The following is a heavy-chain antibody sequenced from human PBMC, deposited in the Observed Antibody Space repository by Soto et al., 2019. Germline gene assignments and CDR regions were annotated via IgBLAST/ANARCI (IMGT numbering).Heavy chain of an antibody. CDR1: GFTLSTDS. CDR2: ISTSGATR. Sequence: EGSLRLSCVASGFTLSTDSMNWVRQAPGKGLEWVAHISTSGATRYYADSVKGRFTISRDNAKTSLYLQMDSLRNEDTAVYYCARFFGSGFDYWGQGTLVTVSS. J-gene: IGHJ4*02. CDR3: ARFFGSGFDY. V-gene: IGHV3-48*02. D-gene: IGHD6-19*01.